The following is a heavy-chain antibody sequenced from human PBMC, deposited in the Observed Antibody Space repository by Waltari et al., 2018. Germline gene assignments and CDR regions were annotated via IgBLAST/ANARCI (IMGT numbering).Heavy chain of an antibody. Sequence: EVHLVESGGGLVKPGGSLRLSCAASGFTFSTYTMHWVRQAPGKGLEWVSSISSDNTYIYHGDSMKGRFTISRDDAKNSLYLQMNSLRAEDTAVYYCVRDVAGNGLLYGDNWGQGTLVTVSS. CDR2: ISSDNTYI. CDR1: GFTFSTYT. D-gene: IGHD2-2*02. CDR3: VRDVAGNGLLYGDN. J-gene: IGHJ4*02. V-gene: IGHV3-21*01.